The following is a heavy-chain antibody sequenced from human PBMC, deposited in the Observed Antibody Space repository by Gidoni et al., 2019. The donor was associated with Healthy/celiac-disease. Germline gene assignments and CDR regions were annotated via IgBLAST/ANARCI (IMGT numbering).Heavy chain of an antibody. CDR2: INPNSGGT. CDR3: ALYAFDY. Sequence: QVQLVQSAAEAKKPGASVKASCKASGNTFTGYYMHWVRQAPGQGLEWMGWINPNSGGTNDAQKFQGRVTMTRDTSISTAYMELSRLRSDDTAVYYCALYAFDYWGQGTLVTVSS. D-gene: IGHD2-2*01. J-gene: IGHJ4*02. V-gene: IGHV1-2*02. CDR1: GNTFTGYY.